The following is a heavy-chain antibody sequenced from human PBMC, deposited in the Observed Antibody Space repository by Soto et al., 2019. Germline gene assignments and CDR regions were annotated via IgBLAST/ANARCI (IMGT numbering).Heavy chain of an antibody. CDR3: AREFGEMTSHTYYRGFGF. CDR2: INPSDGST. J-gene: IGHJ4*02. V-gene: IGHV1-46*01. D-gene: IGHD3-22*01. CDR1: GYTFTNYY. Sequence: ASVKVSCKASGYTFTNYYMHWVLQAPGQGLEWMGIINPSDGSTTYAQKFQGRLTMTRDTSTTTVSLELVSLRSEDTAVYYCAREFGEMTSHTYYRGFGFWGLGTLVTVSS.